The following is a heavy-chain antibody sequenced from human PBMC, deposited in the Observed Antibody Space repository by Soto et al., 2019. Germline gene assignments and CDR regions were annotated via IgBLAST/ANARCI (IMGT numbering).Heavy chain of an antibody. J-gene: IGHJ4*02. CDR3: AKEMYSSSWNLFDY. CDR1: GCTFSSYA. CDR2: ISGSGGST. Sequence: EVQLLESGGGLVQPGGSLRLSCAASGCTFSSYAMSWVRQAPGKGLEWVSAISGSGGSTYYADSVKGRFTISRDNAKNTLYLQMNSVRAEDTAVYYCAKEMYSSSWNLFDYWGQGTLVTVSS. V-gene: IGHV3-23*01. D-gene: IGHD6-13*01.